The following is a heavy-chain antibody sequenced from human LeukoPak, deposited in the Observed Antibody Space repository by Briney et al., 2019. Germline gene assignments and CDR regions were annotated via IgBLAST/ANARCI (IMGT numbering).Heavy chain of an antibody. V-gene: IGHV3-30*18. CDR3: AKDVTMVRGVLDY. D-gene: IGHD3-10*01. Sequence: GGSLRLSCAASGFAFGNYGMQWVRQAPGKGLEWVAVISYDGSNKYYADSVKGRFTISRDNSKNTLYLQMNSLRAEDTAVYYCAKDVTMVRGVLDYWGQGTLVTVSS. CDR1: GFAFGNYG. CDR2: ISYDGSNK. J-gene: IGHJ4*02.